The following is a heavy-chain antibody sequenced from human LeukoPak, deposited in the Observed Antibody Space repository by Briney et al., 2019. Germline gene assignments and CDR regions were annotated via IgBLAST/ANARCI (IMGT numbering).Heavy chain of an antibody. CDR3: ARGPYGITIFGVVIPGDEYYFDY. Sequence: SQTLSLTCVVSGNSVSSNSATWNWIRQSPSRGLEWLGRTYYRSKWYNDYALSVKSRITINPDTSKNQFSLQLNSVTAADTAVYYCARGPYGITIFGVVIPGDEYYFDYWGQGTLVTVSS. J-gene: IGHJ4*02. V-gene: IGHV6-1*01. CDR2: TYYRSKWYN. D-gene: IGHD3-3*01. CDR1: GNSVSSNSAT.